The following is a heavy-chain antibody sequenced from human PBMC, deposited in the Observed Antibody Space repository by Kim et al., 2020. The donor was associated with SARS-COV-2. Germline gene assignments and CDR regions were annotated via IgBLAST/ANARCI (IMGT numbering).Heavy chain of an antibody. V-gene: IGHV3-23*01. CDR2: ISGSGGST. J-gene: IGHJ4*02. Sequence: GGSLRLSCAASGFTFSSYAMSWVRQAPGKGLEWVSAISGSGGSTYYADSVKGRFTISRDNSKNTLYLQMNSLRAEDMAVYYCAKEGYYYDSSGYYYGVYYFDYWGQGTLVTVSS. CDR1: GFTFSSYA. D-gene: IGHD3-22*01. CDR3: AKEGYYYDSSGYYYGVYYFDY.